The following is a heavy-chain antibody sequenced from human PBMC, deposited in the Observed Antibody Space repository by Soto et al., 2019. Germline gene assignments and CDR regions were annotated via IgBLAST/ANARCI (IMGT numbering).Heavy chain of an antibody. CDR1: GGSFGGYY. Sequence: SETLSLTCAVYGGSFGGYYWSWIRQPPGKGLEWIGEINHSGSTNYNPSVKSRVTISVDTSKNEFSLKLSSVTAADTAVYYCARGSKVDDFWSGYYIDYWGQGTLVTVSS. V-gene: IGHV4-34*01. J-gene: IGHJ4*02. CDR3: ARGSKVDDFWSGYYIDY. D-gene: IGHD3-3*01. CDR2: INHSGST.